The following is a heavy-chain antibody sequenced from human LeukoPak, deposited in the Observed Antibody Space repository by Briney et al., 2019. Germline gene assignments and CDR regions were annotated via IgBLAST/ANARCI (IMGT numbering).Heavy chain of an antibody. V-gene: IGHV4-34*01. CDR3: ARGTPDLLRYFDWLLVYFDY. CDR1: GGSFSGYY. CDR2: INHSGST. J-gene: IGHJ4*02. D-gene: IGHD3-9*01. Sequence: SETLSLTCAVYGGSFSGYYWSWIRQPPGKGLEWIGEINHSGSTNYNPSLKSRVTISVDTSKNQFSLKLSSVTAADTAVYYCARGTPDLLRYFDWLLVYFDYWGQGTLVTVSS.